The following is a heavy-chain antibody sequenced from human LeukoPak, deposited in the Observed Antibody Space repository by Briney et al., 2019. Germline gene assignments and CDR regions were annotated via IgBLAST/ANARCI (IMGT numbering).Heavy chain of an antibody. V-gene: IGHV1-69*13. CDR3: ARDRGDSSSWYYFDY. CDR2: IIPIFGTA. Sequence: ASVKVSCKASGGTFSSYAISWVRQAPGQGLEWMGGIIPIFGTANYAQKFQGRVTITADESTSTAYMELSSLRSEDTAVYYCARDRGDSSSWYYFDYWGREPLVPVPS. CDR1: GGTFSSYA. D-gene: IGHD6-13*01. J-gene: IGHJ4*02.